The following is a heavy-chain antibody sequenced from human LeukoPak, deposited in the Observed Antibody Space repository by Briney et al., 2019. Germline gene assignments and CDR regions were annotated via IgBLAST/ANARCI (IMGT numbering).Heavy chain of an antibody. CDR3: AGGNYDFWSGYYTTYYFDY. Sequence: PSETLSLTCAVYGGSFSGYYWSWIRQPPGKGLEWIGEINHSGSTNYNPSLKSRVTISVDTSKNQFSLKLSSVTAADTAVYYCAGGNYDFWSGYYTTYYFDYWGQGTLVTVSS. V-gene: IGHV4-34*01. D-gene: IGHD3-3*01. CDR2: INHSGST. J-gene: IGHJ4*02. CDR1: GGSFSGYY.